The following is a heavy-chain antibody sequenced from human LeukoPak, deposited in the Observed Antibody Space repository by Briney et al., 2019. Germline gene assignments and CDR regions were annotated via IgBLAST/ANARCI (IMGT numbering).Heavy chain of an antibody. CDR2: IYHSGST. D-gene: IGHD3-16*01. CDR1: GGSXXSGGYS. V-gene: IGHV4-30-2*01. J-gene: IGHJ4*02. Sequence: XXSLTXXVXGGSXXSGGYSWSWIRQPPGKGLEWIGYIYHSGSTYYNPSLKSRVTISVDRSKNQFSLKLSSVTAADTAVYYCARTNYVVFDYWGQGTLVTVSS. CDR3: ARTNYVVFDY.